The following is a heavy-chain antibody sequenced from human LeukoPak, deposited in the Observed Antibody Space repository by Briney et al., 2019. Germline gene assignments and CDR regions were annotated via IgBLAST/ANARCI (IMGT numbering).Heavy chain of an antibody. CDR3: VTDRARLFWYFDL. D-gene: IGHD2-21*02. CDR2: SDPEDGET. V-gene: IGHV1-24*01. J-gene: IGHJ2*01. Sequence: GASVKVSRKFSVSTLSDLSIHWVRQAPGKGLEYVGGSDPEDGETFHAQNFQGRITMTEDTSIDTAYMELSSLRSEDTAVYYCVTDRARLFWYFDLWGRGTLVTVSS. CDR1: VSTLSDLS.